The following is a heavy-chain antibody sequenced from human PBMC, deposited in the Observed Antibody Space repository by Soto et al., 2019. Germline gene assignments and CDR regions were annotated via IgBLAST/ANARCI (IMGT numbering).Heavy chain of an antibody. CDR3: ARDLSEYYDFWSGSNWFDP. V-gene: IGHV4-59*01. Sequence: SETLSLTCTVSGGSISSYYWSWIRQPPGKGLEWIGYIYYSGSTNYNPSLKSRVTISVDTSKNQFSLKLSSVTAADTAVYYCARDLSEYYDFWSGSNWFDPWGQGTLVTVSS. CDR2: IYYSGST. D-gene: IGHD3-3*01. J-gene: IGHJ5*02. CDR1: GGSISSYY.